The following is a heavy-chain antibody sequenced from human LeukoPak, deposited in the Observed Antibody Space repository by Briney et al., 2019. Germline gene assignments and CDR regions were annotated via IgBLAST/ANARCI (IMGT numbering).Heavy chain of an antibody. V-gene: IGHV1-69*01. Sequence: SVKVSCKASGGTFSSYAISWVRQAPGQGLEWMGGIIPIFGTANYAQKFQGRVTITADESTSTAYMELSSLRSEATAVYYCARDDIVVAVRYYYYGMDVWGQGTTVTVSS. D-gene: IGHD2-15*01. J-gene: IGHJ6*02. CDR1: GGTFSSYA. CDR3: ARDDIVVAVRYYYYGMDV. CDR2: IIPIFGTA.